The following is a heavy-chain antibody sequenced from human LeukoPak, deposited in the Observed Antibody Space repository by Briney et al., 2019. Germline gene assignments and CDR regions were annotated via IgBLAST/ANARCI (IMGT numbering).Heavy chain of an antibody. CDR1: GGSFSGYY. J-gene: IGHJ4*02. V-gene: IGHV4-34*01. CDR3: ARGRVEVGATYYFDY. D-gene: IGHD1-26*01. CDR2: INHSGST. Sequence: SETLSLTCAVYGGSFSGYYWSWIRQPPGKGLEWIGEINHSGSTNYNPSLKSRVTISVDTSKNLFSLKLSSVTAADTAVYYCARGRVEVGATYYFDYWGQGILVTVSS.